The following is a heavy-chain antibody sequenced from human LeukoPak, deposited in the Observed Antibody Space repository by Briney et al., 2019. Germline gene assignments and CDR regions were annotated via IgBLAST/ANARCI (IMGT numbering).Heavy chain of an antibody. V-gene: IGHV3-33*01. J-gene: IGHJ6*02. D-gene: IGHD2-15*01. CDR2: IWYDASNK. CDR3: ASPIAVAANYYYYGMDV. CDR1: GFTFSSFG. Sequence: GGSLRLSCAASGFTFSSFGMHWVRQAPGKGLEWVAVIWYDASNKYYADSVKGRFTISRDNSKNTLFLQMNSLRDDDTAVYYCASPIAVAANYYYYGMDVWGQGTTVTVSS.